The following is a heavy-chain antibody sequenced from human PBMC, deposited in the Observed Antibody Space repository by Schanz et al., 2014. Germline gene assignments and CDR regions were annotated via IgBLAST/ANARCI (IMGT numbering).Heavy chain of an antibody. CDR1: GFSLNTYG. D-gene: IGHD3-10*01. V-gene: IGHV3-33*01. CDR3: ARANYRRKINFDY. J-gene: IGHJ4*02. Sequence: QAQLMESGGGVVQPGTSLILSCSVSGFSLNTYGIHWFRQPAGKGPEWVAVIWSDGSTKYYADSVKGRFTMSRDNSKNTLYLQMNSLRAEDTAVYYCARANYRRKINFDYWGRGTLVTVSS. CDR2: IWSDGSTK.